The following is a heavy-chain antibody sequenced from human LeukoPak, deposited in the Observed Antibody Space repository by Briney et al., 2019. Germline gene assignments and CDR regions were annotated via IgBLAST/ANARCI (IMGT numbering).Heavy chain of an antibody. CDR2: INAGNGNT. CDR1: GYTFTSYA. J-gene: IGHJ5*02. V-gene: IGHV1-3*01. Sequence: GASVKVSCKASGYTFTSYAMHWVRQAPGQRLEWMGWINAGNGNTKYSQKFQGRVTMTRDTSTSTVYMELSSLRSEDTAVYYCAREGQTGYSSYMVDPWGQGTLVTVSS. D-gene: IGHD6-13*01. CDR3: AREGQTGYSSYMVDP.